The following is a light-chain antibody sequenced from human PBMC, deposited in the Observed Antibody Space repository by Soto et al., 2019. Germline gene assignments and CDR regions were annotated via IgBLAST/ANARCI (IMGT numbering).Light chain of an antibody. V-gene: IGKV1-13*02. J-gene: IGKJ5*01. CDR2: DAS. CDR3: QQCNSYPIT. CDR1: QDISSK. Sequence: AIQVTQSPSSLSASVGDRVTITCRASQDISSKLAWYHHKPGEAPRLLVYDASTLQSGVPSRFSGSGAGTDFTLIISSLQAEDSATYFCQQCNSYPITFVQGTRVEIK.